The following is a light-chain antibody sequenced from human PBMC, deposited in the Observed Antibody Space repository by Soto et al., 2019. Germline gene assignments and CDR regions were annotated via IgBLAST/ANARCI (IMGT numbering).Light chain of an antibody. CDR3: AAWDASLNGYV. V-gene: IGLV1-44*01. CDR2: NSY. J-gene: IGLJ1*01. CDR1: SPNIGSKT. Sequence: QSVLTQPPSASGTPGQRGTLSCSGNSPNIGSKTVNWYQQLPGTVPKLLIYNSYQRPSGVPDRFSGSKSGTSASLAISGLQSEDEADYYCAAWDASLNGYVFGAGTKVTVL.